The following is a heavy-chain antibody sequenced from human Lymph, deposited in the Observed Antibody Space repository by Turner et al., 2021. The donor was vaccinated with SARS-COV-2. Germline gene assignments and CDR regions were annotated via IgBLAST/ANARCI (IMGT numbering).Heavy chain of an antibody. Sequence: EVQLVVTGGGLIQTGGSLRLSCAASGIIVSRNYMNWVRQAPGKGLEWVSVIYSGGTTYYADSVKGRFTISRDNSKNTLYLQMNSLRVEDTAVYYCARDLGTYGMDVWGQGTTVTVSS. CDR2: IYSGGTT. CDR1: GIIVSRNY. J-gene: IGHJ6*02. CDR3: ARDLGTYGMDV. D-gene: IGHD6-13*01. V-gene: IGHV3-53*02.